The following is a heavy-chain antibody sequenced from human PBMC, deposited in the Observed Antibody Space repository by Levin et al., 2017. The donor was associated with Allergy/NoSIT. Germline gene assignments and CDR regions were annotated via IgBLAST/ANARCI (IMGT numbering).Heavy chain of an antibody. CDR2: IKSKTDGGTT. Sequence: GGSLRLSCAASGFTFSNAWLSWVRQAPGKGLEWVGRIKSKTDGGTTDYAAPVKGRFTIPRDDSNNTLYLQMNSLKTEDTGVYDCTTDFARSDGIGDIDYWGQGTLVTVSS. D-gene: IGHD5-24*01. CDR3: TTDFARSDGIGDIDY. J-gene: IGHJ4*02. CDR1: GFTFSNAW. V-gene: IGHV3-15*01.